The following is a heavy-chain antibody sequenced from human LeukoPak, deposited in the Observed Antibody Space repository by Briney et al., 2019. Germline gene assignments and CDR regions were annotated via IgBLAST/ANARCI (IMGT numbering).Heavy chain of an antibody. J-gene: IGHJ4*02. CDR2: INYSGST. CDR1: GGPISSSNYY. D-gene: IGHD1-7*01. CDR3: AKTNWNYGRPHDY. Sequence: SETLSLTCTVSGGPISSSNYYWGWIRQPPGKGLEWIASINYSGSTYYNPSLKSRVTISLDTSKYLFSLKLSSVTAADTAMYYCAKTNWNYGRPHDYWGQGSLVTVSS. V-gene: IGHV4-39*07.